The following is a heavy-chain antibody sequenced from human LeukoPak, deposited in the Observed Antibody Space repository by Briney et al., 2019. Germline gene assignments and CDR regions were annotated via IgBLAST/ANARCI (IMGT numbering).Heavy chain of an antibody. V-gene: IGHV3-9*01. CDR3: AKGGRPYEALCYFDY. CDR2: ISWNSGSI. J-gene: IGHJ4*02. D-gene: IGHD3-22*01. Sequence: GGSLRLSCAASGFTFGDYAMHWVRQAPGKGLEWVPGISWNSGSIGYADSVKGRFTISRDNAKNSLYLQMNSLRAEDTALYYCAKGGRPYEALCYFDYWGQGTLVTVSS. CDR1: GFTFGDYA.